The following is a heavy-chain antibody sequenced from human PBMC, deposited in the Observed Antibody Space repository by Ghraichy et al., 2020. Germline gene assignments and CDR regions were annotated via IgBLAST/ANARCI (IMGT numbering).Heavy chain of an antibody. D-gene: IGHD2-15*01. CDR1: GGTFSSYA. CDR3: ARVVLGGVVVVAALLPRDYYYYGMDV. V-gene: IGHV1-69*06. J-gene: IGHJ6*02. CDR2: IIPIFGTA. Sequence: SVKVSCKASGGTFSSYAISWVRQAPGQGLEWMGGIIPIFGTANYAQKFQGRVTITADKSTSTAYMELSSLRSEDTAVYYCARVVLGGVVVVAALLPRDYYYYGMDVGGQGTTVTVSS.